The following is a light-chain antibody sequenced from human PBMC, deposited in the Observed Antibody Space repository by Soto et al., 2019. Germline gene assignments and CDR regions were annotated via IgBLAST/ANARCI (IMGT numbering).Light chain of an antibody. CDR2: GAS. J-gene: IGKJ4*01. Sequence: EIVMTQSPATLSVSPGERATLSCRASQSVSSNLAWYQQKPGQAPRLLIYGASTRATGIPARFSGSGSGTEFTLTISSLQSEDFAVYYCQQYNNWPPGTFGGGTKGEIK. CDR1: QSVSSN. V-gene: IGKV3-15*01. CDR3: QQYNNWPPGT.